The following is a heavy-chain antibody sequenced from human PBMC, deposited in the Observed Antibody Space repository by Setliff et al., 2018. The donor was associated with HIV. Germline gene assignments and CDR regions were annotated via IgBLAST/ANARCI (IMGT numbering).Heavy chain of an antibody. CDR2: IIPIFGTA. J-gene: IGHJ6*03. Sequence: SVKVSCKASGGTFTSSAISWVRQARGQGLEWMGGIIPIFGTANYAQKFQGRVTITADESTSTVYMEMSSLRSEDTAVYYCAASTEMVTFGYSYYYMDVWGKGTTVTVSS. D-gene: IGHD3-16*01. CDR1: GGTFTSSA. CDR3: AASTEMVTFGYSYYYMDV. V-gene: IGHV1-69*13.